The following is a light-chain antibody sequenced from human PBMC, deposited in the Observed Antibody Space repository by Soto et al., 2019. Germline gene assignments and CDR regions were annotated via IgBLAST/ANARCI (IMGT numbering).Light chain of an antibody. CDR2: DSS. V-gene: IGKV3-11*01. CDR3: QQRSKWPET. CDR1: QSVSSY. J-gene: IGKJ1*01. Sequence: ESVLTQSPATLSLSPGKRATLACRASQSVSSYLAWYQQKPGQAPRLLIYDSSNRANGIPARFSGSGSGTDCTLTISSLEPEDFAVYSCQQRSKWPETFGQGTKVDIK.